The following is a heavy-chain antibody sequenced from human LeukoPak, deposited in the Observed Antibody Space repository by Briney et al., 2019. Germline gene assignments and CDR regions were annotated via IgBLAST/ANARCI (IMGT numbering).Heavy chain of an antibody. Sequence: SETLSLTCAVYGGSFSGYYWSWIRQPPGKGLEWIGEINHSGSTNYNPSFKSRVTISVDTSKNQFSLKLSSVTAADMAVYYCARGLGAYYYGSGSYLSLWGQGTLVTVSS. D-gene: IGHD3-10*01. J-gene: IGHJ4*02. V-gene: IGHV4-34*01. CDR1: GGSFSGYY. CDR3: ARGLGAYYYGSGSYLSL. CDR2: INHSGST.